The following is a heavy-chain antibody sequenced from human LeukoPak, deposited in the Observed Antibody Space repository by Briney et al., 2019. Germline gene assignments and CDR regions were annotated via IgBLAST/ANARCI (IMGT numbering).Heavy chain of an antibody. V-gene: IGHV3-7*01. D-gene: IGHD6-19*01. Sequence: GGSLRLSCAASGFTFSSYWMSWVRQAPGKGLEWVANIKQDGSEKYYVDSVKGRFTISRDNAKNSLYLQMNSLRAEDTAVYYCARDAVTGYSSGWYKPFPFDYWGQGSLVTVSS. CDR2: IKQDGSEK. CDR3: ARDAVTGYSSGWYKPFPFDY. J-gene: IGHJ4*02. CDR1: GFTFSSYW.